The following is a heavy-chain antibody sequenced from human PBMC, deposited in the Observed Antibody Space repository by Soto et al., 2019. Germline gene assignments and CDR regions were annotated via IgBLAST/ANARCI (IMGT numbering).Heavy chain of an antibody. CDR1: GGSISSGGYY. J-gene: IGHJ4*02. CDR3: ARDYYDSSGLGYFDY. Sequence: SETLSLTCTVSGGSISSGGYYWGWIRQHPGKGLEWIGYIYYSGSTYYNPSLKSRVTISVDTSKNQFSLKLSSVTAADTAVYYCARDYYDSSGLGYFDYWGQGTLVTVSS. CDR2: IYYSGST. V-gene: IGHV4-31*03. D-gene: IGHD3-22*01.